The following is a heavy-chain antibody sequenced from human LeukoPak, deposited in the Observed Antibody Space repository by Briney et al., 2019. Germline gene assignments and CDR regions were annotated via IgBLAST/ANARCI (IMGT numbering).Heavy chain of an antibody. J-gene: IGHJ4*02. D-gene: IGHD6-19*01. CDR1: GFIFSSYA. Sequence: PGESLRLSCAASGFIFSSYAMSWVRLAPGKGLEWFSVISGSGGRTDYADSVKGRFTISRDNSTNTLYLQMNSLRAEDTAVYYCAKTALAVAGIVPVESELDYWGQGTLVTVSS. CDR2: ISGSGGRT. V-gene: IGHV3-23*01. CDR3: AKTALAVAGIVPVESELDY.